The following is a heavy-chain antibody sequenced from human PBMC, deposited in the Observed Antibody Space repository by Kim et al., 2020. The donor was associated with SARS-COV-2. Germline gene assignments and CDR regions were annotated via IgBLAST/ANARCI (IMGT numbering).Heavy chain of an antibody. V-gene: IGHV4-31*02. J-gene: IGHJ4*02. CDR3: AGEEGTTVSFDY. Sequence: YYNPTLKRRVTMSVDTSKNQFSPKLGSVTAADTAVYYCAGEEGTTVSFDYWGQGTLVTVSS. D-gene: IGHD4-17*01.